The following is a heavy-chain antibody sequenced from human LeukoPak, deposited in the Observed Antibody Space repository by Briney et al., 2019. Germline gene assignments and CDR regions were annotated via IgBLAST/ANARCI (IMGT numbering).Heavy chain of an antibody. V-gene: IGHV3-21*01. CDR1: GFTFNGHS. Sequence: SGGSLRLSCTASGFTFNGHSMNWVRQAPGKGLEWVSSISTSSSYIYYADSVKGRFTISRNNPKNSLYLQMNSLRAEDTAVYYCARNRGDPSYFDYWGQGTLVTVSS. D-gene: IGHD4-17*01. CDR3: ARNRGDPSYFDY. J-gene: IGHJ4*02. CDR2: ISTSSSYI.